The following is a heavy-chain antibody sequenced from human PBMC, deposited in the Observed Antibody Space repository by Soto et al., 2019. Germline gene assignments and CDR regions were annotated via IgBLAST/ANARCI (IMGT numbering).Heavy chain of an antibody. D-gene: IGHD3-22*01. CDR3: AFMPKAHYYDSSGSLDDYYYYGMDV. Sequence: GGSLRLSCAASGFTFSSYGMHWVRQAPGKGLEWVAVIWYDGSNKYYADSLKGRFTISRDNSKNTLYMQMNSLRSEDTAVYYCAFMPKAHYYDSSGSLDDYYYYGMDVWGQGTTVTVSS. V-gene: IGHV3-30*02. CDR1: GFTFSSYG. J-gene: IGHJ6*02. CDR2: IWYDGSNK.